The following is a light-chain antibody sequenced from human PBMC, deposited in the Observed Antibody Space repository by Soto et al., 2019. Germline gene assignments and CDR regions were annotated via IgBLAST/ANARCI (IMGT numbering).Light chain of an antibody. CDR3: LQYDTWPPGT. Sequence: IFMTQSPATLSVSPGGRATLSCRASEDVSSKLAWYQQKPGLPPRLVIYDASTRATGIPGRFSGSGSGKDLTLTISGLQSEDFAIYYCLQYDTWPPGTFGQGTKVEI. V-gene: IGKV3-15*01. CDR2: DAS. J-gene: IGKJ1*01. CDR1: EDVSSK.